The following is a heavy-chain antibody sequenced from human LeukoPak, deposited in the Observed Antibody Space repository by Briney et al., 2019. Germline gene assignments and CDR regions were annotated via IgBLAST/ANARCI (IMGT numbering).Heavy chain of an antibody. Sequence: ASVKVSCKASGYTFTIYGISWVRQAPGQGREWMGWISAYNGNTNYAQKLQGRVTMTTDTSTSTAYMELRSLRSDDTAVYYCARVVWEQWLSCLDYWGQGTLVTVSS. CDR3: ARVVWEQWLSCLDY. CDR2: ISAYNGNT. CDR1: GYTFTIYG. J-gene: IGHJ4*02. V-gene: IGHV1-18*01. D-gene: IGHD6-19*01.